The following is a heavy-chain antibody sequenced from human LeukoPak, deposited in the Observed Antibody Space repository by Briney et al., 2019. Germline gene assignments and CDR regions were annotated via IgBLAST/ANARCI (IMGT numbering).Heavy chain of an antibody. D-gene: IGHD6-13*01. CDR3: AKDLAAAGALDY. CDR1: GFTFRSYE. V-gene: IGHV3-33*06. J-gene: IGHJ4*02. CDR2: IWYDGSNK. Sequence: GGSLRLSCAASGFTFRSYEMNWVRQAPGKGLEWVAVIWYDGSNKYYADSVKGRFTISRDNSKNTLYLQMNSLRAEDTAVYYCAKDLAAAGALDYWGQGTLVTVSS.